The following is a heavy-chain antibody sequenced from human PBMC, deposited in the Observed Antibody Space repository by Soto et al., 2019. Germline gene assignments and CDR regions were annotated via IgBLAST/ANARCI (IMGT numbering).Heavy chain of an antibody. D-gene: IGHD3-3*01. CDR1: GGTFSSYA. J-gene: IGHJ6*02. CDR3: ARGFWSGLSYYYYYYGMDV. Sequence: SVKVSCKASGGTFSSYAISWVRQAPGQGLEWMGGIIPIFGTANYAQKFQGRVTITADESTSTAYMELSSLRSEDTAVYYCARGFWSGLSYYYYYYGMDVWGQGTTVTVSS. CDR2: IIPIFGTA. V-gene: IGHV1-69*13.